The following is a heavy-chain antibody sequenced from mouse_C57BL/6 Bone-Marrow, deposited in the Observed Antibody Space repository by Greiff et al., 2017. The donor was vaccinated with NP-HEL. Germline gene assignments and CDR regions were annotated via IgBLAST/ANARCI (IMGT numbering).Heavy chain of an antibody. D-gene: IGHD1-1*01. V-gene: IGHV8-8*01. J-gene: IGHJ1*03. CDR3: ARMYYGSSYDWYFDV. CDR1: GFSLSTFGMG. CDR2: IWWDADK. Sequence: QVQLKESGPGILQPSQTLRLTCSFSGFSLSTFGMGVGWIRQPSGKGLEWLAHIWWDADKYSNPALKRRLTISKDTSKNQVFLKIANVDTADTATYYCARMYYGSSYDWYFDVWGTGTTVTVSS.